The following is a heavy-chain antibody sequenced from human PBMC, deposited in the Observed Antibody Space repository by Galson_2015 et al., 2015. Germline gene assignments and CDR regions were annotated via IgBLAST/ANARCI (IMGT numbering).Heavy chain of an antibody. CDR3: ARNWGYEGGFDY. CDR2: INSDGSST. CDR1: GFTFSSYW. D-gene: IGHD7-27*01. Sequence: SLRLSCAASGFTFSSYWMHWVRQAPGKGLVWVSRINSDGSSTSYADSVKGRFTISRDNAKNTLYLQMNSLRAEDTAVYYCARNWGYEGGFDYWGQGTLVTVSS. V-gene: IGHV3-74*01. J-gene: IGHJ4*02.